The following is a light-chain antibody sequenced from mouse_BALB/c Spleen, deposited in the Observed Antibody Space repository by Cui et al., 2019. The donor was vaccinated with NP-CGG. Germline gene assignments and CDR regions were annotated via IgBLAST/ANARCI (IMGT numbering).Light chain of an antibody. Sequence: QAVLTQGSASTTSPGETVTLTCRSSTGAVTTSNYANWVQEKPDHLFTGLIGGTNNRVPGVPARFSGSLIGDKAALTITGAQTEDEAIYFCALWYSNHWVFGGGTKLTVL. CDR3: ALWYSNHWV. V-gene: IGLV1*01. J-gene: IGLJ1*01. CDR2: GTN. CDR1: TGAVTTSNY.